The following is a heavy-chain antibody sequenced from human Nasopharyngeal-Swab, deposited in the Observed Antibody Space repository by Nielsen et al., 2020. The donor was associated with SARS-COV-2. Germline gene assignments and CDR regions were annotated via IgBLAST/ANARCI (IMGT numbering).Heavy chain of an antibody. D-gene: IGHD6-19*01. CDR1: GYSFTSYW. V-gene: IGHV5-51*01. Sequence: GESLKISCKGSGYSFTSYWIGWVRQMPGKGLEWMGIIYPGDSDTRYSPSFQGQVTISADKSISTAYLQWSSLKASDTAMYYCARPQGYSSGGYTPNDAFDIWGQGTMVTVSS. CDR3: ARPQGYSSGGYTPNDAFDI. CDR2: IYPGDSDT. J-gene: IGHJ3*02.